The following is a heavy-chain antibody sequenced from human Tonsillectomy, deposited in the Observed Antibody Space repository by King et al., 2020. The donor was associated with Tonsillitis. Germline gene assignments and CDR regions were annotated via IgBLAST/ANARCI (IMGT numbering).Heavy chain of an antibody. Sequence: QLVQSGAEVKKPGSSVKVSCKASGGTFSSYAISWVRQAPGQGLEWMGGIIPIFGTANYAQKFQGRVTITADESTSTAYMELSSLRSEDTAVSYCARDMDIVVVPAAGPPYYYYMDVWGKGTTVTVSS. D-gene: IGHD2-2*03. CDR3: ARDMDIVVVPAAGPPYYYYMDV. V-gene: IGHV1-69*01. J-gene: IGHJ6*03. CDR1: GGTFSSYA. CDR2: IIPIFGTA.